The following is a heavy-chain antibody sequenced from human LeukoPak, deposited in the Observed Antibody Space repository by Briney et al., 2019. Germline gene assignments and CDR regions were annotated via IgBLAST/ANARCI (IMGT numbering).Heavy chain of an antibody. J-gene: IGHJ4*02. CDR1: GFTFSSYG. D-gene: IGHD3-22*01. V-gene: IGHV3-33*08. Sequence: GGSLRLSCAASGFTFSSYGMHWVRQAPGKGLEWVAVIWYDGSNKYYADSVKGRFTISRDSSKNTLYLQMNSLRAEDTAVYYCARDSYYYDSSGSPGYWGQGTLVTVSS. CDR3: ARDSYYYDSSGSPGY. CDR2: IWYDGSNK.